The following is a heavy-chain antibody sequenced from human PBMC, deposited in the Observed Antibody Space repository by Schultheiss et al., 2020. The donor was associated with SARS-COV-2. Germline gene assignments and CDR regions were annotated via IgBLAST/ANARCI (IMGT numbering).Heavy chain of an antibody. J-gene: IGHJ3*02. CDR1: GFTFSSYS. V-gene: IGHV3-48*04. Sequence: GGSLRLSCAASGFTFSSYSMNWVRQAPGKGLEWVSYISSSSSTIYYADSVKGRFTISRDNAKNSLYLQMNSLRAEDTAVYYCASELAYCGGDCYGGAFDIWGQGTMVTVSS. CDR3: ASELAYCGGDCYGGAFDI. CDR2: ISSSSSTI. D-gene: IGHD2-21*01.